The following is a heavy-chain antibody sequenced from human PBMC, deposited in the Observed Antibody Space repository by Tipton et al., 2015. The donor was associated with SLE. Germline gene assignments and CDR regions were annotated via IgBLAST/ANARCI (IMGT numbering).Heavy chain of an antibody. CDR1: RLSISNNW. CDR2: INQDGSEQ. V-gene: IGHV3-7*01. Sequence: VQLVQSGGGLVQPGGSLRLSCAASRLSISNNWMSWVRQAPGKGLEWVTHINQDGSEQYYVDSVKGRFTISRDNSKNTLYLQMGSLRPEDMAVYYCARDNTGSDWYLDYWGQGTLVTVSS. D-gene: IGHD3-10*01. CDR3: ARDNTGSDWYLDY. J-gene: IGHJ4*02.